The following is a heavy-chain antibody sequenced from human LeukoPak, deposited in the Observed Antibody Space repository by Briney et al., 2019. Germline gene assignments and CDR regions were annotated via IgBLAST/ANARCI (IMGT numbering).Heavy chain of an antibody. CDR2: IYYSGST. J-gene: IGHJ6*02. D-gene: IGHD3-9*01. Sequence: SETLSLTCTVSGGSISSGDYYWSWIRQPPGKGLEWIGYIYYSGSTYYNPSLKSRVTISVDTSKNQFSLKLSSVTAADTAVYYCARIFYDILTGQSPYYYYYGMDVWGQGTTVTVSS. CDR3: ARIFYDILTGQSPYYYYYGMDV. CDR1: GGSISSGDYY. V-gene: IGHV4-30-4*01.